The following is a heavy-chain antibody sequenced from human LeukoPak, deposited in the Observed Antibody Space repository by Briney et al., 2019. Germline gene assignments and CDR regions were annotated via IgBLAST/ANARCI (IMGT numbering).Heavy chain of an antibody. V-gene: IGHV3-53*05. D-gene: IGHD1-1*01. CDR2: IYSGGST. CDR3: AKDTPTTGYHLDS. CDR1: GFTVSSNY. J-gene: IGHJ4*02. Sequence: GGSLRLSCAASGFTVSSNYMSWVRQAPGKGLEWVSVIYSGGSTYYADSVKGRFTISRDNSENTLYLQINSLRVEDTAVYYCAKDTPTTGYHLDSWGQGTLVTVSS.